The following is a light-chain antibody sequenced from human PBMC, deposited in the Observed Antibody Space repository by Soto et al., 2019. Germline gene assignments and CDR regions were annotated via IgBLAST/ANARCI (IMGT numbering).Light chain of an antibody. CDR3: HQRQSWPRT. V-gene: IGKV3-11*01. Sequence: EIVLTQAPATLSSFPGDRVTLSCGASQYINTRLAWYQHRPGQAPRLLIYQTSIRAAGIPARFSPSGSGTDFTLTISDVQPEDFALYYCHQRQSWPRTFGKGTKVDIK. J-gene: IGKJ1*01. CDR1: QYINTR. CDR2: QTS.